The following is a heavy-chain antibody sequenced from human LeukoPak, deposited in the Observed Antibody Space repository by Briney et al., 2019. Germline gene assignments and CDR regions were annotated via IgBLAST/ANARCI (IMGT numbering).Heavy chain of an antibody. V-gene: IGHV3-33*01. CDR2: IWYDGSNK. CDR3: ARPGPPGGYSYGLGTLDY. D-gene: IGHD5-18*01. J-gene: IGHJ4*02. CDR1: GFTFSSYG. Sequence: GGSLRLSCAASGFTFSSYGMHWVRQAPGKGLEWVAVIWYDGSNKYYADSVKGRFTISRDNSKNTLYLQMNSLRAEDTAVYYCARPGPPGGYSYGLGTLDYWGQGTLVTVSS.